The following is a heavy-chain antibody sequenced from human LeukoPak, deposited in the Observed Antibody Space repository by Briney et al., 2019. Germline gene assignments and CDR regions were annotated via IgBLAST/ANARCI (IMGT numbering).Heavy chain of an antibody. CDR1: GYTFTGYY. CDR2: INPNSGGT. V-gene: IGHV1-2*02. D-gene: IGHD5-12*01. CDR3: ASLGGYSGYDSDY. J-gene: IGHJ4*02. Sequence: ASVKVSCTASGYTFTGYYMHWVRQAPGQGLEWMGWINPNSGGTNYAQKFQGRVTMTRDTSISTAYMELSRLRSDDTAVYYCASLGGYSGYDSDYWGQGTLATVSS.